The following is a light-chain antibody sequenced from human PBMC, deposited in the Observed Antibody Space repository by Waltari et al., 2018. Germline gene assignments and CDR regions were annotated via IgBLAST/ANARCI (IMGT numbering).Light chain of an antibody. CDR2: DVS. CDR3: CSYAGSYPYV. J-gene: IGLJ1*01. V-gene: IGLV2-11*01. Sequence: QSALTQPRSVSGSPGQSVTISCTGTSSDVGGYQYFSWYQQHPGKAPKLMIYDVSKRPSGVPDRFSGSKSGNTASLTISGLQAEDEADYYCCSYAGSYPYVFGTGTKVTVL. CDR1: SSDVGGYQY.